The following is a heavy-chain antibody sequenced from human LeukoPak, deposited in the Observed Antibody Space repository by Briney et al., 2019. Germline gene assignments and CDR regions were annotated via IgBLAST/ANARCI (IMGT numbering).Heavy chain of an antibody. D-gene: IGHD2-15*01. CDR3: ARDGDITPTDV. J-gene: IGHJ6*02. CDR1: EFTFTSYE. V-gene: IGHV3-48*03. CDR2: ISSSGNTI. Sequence: PGGSLRLSCAASEFTFTSYELNWVRQAPGKGLEWVSYISSSGNTISYADSVKGRFTISRDNAKNSLYLQVISLRAEDTAVYYCARDGDITPTDVWGQGTTVTVSS.